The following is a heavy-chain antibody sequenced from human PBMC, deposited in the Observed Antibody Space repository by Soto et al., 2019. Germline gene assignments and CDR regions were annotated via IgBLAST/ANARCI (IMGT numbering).Heavy chain of an antibody. V-gene: IGHV4-39*01. Sequence: PAGTLSLTCTVSGGSISSSSYYWGWIRQPPGKGLEWIGSIYYSGSTYYNPSLKSRVTISVDTSKNQFSLKLSSVTAADTAVYYCASNEAAAGPFDYWGQGTLVTVS. CDR2: IYYSGST. CDR3: ASNEAAAGPFDY. D-gene: IGHD6-13*01. J-gene: IGHJ4*02. CDR1: GGSISSSSYY.